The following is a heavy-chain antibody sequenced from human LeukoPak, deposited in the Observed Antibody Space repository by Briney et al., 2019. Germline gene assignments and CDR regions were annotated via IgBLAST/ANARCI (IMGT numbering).Heavy chain of an antibody. J-gene: IGHJ3*02. D-gene: IGHD2-15*01. CDR2: IYTRGST. CDR3: ARGRYCSADICSGGDAFDI. Sequence: TSSETLSLTCTVSGGSINNYYWSWIRQPAGKGLEWIGRIYTRGSTNYNPSLESRVTMSVDTSKNQFSLKLSSVTAADTAVYYCARGRYCSADICSGGDAFDIWGQGTMVSVSS. CDR1: GGSINNYY. V-gene: IGHV4-4*07.